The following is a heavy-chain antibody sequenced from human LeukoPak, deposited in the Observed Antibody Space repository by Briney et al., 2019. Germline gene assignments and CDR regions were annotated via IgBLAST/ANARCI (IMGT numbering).Heavy chain of an antibody. V-gene: IGHV4-34*01. D-gene: IGHD4-11*01. Sequence: PSETLSLTCAVYGGSFSGYYWSWIRQPPGKGLEWIGEINHSGSTNYNPSLKSRVTISVDTSKNQFSLKLSSVTAADTAVYYCARASALYSNYDPRYYGMDVWGQGTTVTVSS. CDR2: INHSGST. J-gene: IGHJ6*02. CDR1: GGSFSGYY. CDR3: ARASALYSNYDPRYYGMDV.